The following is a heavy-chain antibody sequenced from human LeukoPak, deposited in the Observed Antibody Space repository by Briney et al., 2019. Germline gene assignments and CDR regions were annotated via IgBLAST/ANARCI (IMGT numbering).Heavy chain of an antibody. CDR1: GGSISSYY. D-gene: IGHD2-2*01. Sequence: SETLSLTCTVSGGSISSYYWSWIRQPAGKGLEWIGRIYTSGSTNYNPSLKSRVTMSVDTSKNQFSLKLSSVTAADTAVYYCARELLGYCSSTSCYWFDPWGQGTTVTVSS. V-gene: IGHV4-4*07. CDR3: ARELLGYCSSTSCYWFDP. J-gene: IGHJ5*01. CDR2: IYTSGST.